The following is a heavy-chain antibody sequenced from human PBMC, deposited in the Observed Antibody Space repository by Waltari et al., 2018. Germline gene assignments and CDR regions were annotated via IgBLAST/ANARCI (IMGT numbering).Heavy chain of an antibody. V-gene: IGHV3-7*01. Sequence: EVQLVESGGGLVQPGGSLRLSCAASGFTFSNNWMTWVRQGPGKGLELLANINQEGREKYSVESVKGRFTISRDNAKNSLYLQLNSLRADDTAVYYCTRGGDDSSWYWRNWGQGTLVTVSS. CDR1: GFTFSNNW. CDR2: INQEGREK. D-gene: IGHD6-13*01. J-gene: IGHJ4*02. CDR3: TRGGDDSSWYWRN.